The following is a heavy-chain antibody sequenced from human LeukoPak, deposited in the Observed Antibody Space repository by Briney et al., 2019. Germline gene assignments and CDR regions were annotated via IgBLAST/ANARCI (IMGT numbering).Heavy chain of an antibody. V-gene: IGHV3-53*01. CDR1: GFTVSSNY. Sequence: PGGSLRLSCAASGFTVSSNYMSWVRQAPGKGLEWVSVIYSGGSTYCADSVKGRFTISRDNSKNTLYLQMNSLRAEDTAVYYCASDSSSSGWTFDYWGQGTLVTVSS. J-gene: IGHJ4*02. CDR2: IYSGGST. CDR3: ASDSSSSGWTFDY. D-gene: IGHD6-6*01.